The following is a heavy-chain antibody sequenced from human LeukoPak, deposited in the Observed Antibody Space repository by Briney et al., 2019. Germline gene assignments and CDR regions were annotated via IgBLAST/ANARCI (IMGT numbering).Heavy chain of an antibody. V-gene: IGHV3-23*01. J-gene: IGHJ5*02. CDR2: IGSSGSST. D-gene: IGHD6-19*01. CDR1: GFTFGSYA. CDR3: ARAPDSSGWYSWFDP. Sequence: GGSLRLSCAASGFTFGSYAMSWVRQAPGKGLEWVSGIGSSGSSTYYAESVKGRFTISRGNAKNSLYLQMNSLRAEDTAVYYCARAPDSSGWYSWFDPWGQGTLVTVSS.